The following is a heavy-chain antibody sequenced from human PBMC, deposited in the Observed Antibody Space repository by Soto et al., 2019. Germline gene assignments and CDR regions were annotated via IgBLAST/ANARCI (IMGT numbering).Heavy chain of an antibody. V-gene: IGHV3-48*03. Sequence: GGSLRLSCAASGFTFSSYEMNWVRQAPGKGLEWVSYISSSGSTIYYADSVKGRFTISRDNAKNSLYLQMNSLRAEDTAVYYCARGGQLVSAFDIWGQGTMVTVSS. CDR1: GFTFSSYE. CDR2: ISSSGSTI. D-gene: IGHD6-6*01. CDR3: ARGGQLVSAFDI. J-gene: IGHJ3*02.